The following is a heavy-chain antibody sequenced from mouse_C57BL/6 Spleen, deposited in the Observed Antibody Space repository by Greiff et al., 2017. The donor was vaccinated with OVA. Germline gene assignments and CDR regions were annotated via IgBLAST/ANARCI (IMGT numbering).Heavy chain of an antibody. CDR3: ARNYGNPYYAMDY. V-gene: IGHV5-17*01. Sequence: EVKVVESGGGLVKPGGSLKLSCAASGFTFSDYGMHWVRQAPEKGLEWVAYISSGSSTIYYADTVKVRLPSSRDNAKNTLFLQMTSLRSEDTAMYYCARNYGNPYYAMDYWGQGTSVTVSS. CDR2: ISSGSSTI. J-gene: IGHJ4*01. D-gene: IGHD2-1*01. CDR1: GFTFSDYG.